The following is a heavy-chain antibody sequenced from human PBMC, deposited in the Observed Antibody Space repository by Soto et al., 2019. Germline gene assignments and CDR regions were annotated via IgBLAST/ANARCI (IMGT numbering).Heavy chain of an antibody. J-gene: IGHJ4*02. CDR3: AHRPDSSWGFDY. D-gene: IGHD6-13*01. Sequence: QITLKESGPTLVKPTQTLTLTCTFSGFSLSTSGVGVGWIRQPPGKALEWLALIYWDDDKRYSPSLKSRLTITKDTSKKQVVLTMTIMDPVDTATYYCAHRPDSSWGFDYLGQGTLVSVSS. CDR2: IYWDDDK. V-gene: IGHV2-5*02. CDR1: GFSLSTSGVG.